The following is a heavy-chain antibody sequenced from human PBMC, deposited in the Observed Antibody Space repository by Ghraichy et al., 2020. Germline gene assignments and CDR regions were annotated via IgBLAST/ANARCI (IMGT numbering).Heavy chain of an antibody. CDR1: GYSITSYY. CDR3: ARVDYWSGFYDY. D-gene: IGHD3-3*01. CDR2: IFHSGYN. Sequence: SETLSLTCTVSGYSITSYYWSWIRQPPGKGLELIGYIFHSGYNKYNPSLKSRVTISADTSKNQFSLKLSSVTAADTAVYYCARVDYWSGFYDYWGQGTQVTVSS. V-gene: IGHV4-59*01. J-gene: IGHJ4*02.